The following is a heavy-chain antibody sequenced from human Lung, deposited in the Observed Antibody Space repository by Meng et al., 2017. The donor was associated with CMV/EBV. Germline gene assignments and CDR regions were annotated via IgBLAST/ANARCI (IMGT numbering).Heavy chain of an antibody. J-gene: IGHJ5*02. CDR3: AREEGIGGFDP. D-gene: IGHD3-10*01. CDR1: GGSISSYY. Sequence: QVQLQESGPGLVKPSETLSLTCTVSGGSISSYYWSWSRQPPGKGLEWIGYIYYSGSTNYNPSLKSRVTISVDTSKNQFSLKLSSVTAADTAVYYCAREEGIGGFDPWGQGTLVTVSS. CDR2: IYYSGST. V-gene: IGHV4-59*01.